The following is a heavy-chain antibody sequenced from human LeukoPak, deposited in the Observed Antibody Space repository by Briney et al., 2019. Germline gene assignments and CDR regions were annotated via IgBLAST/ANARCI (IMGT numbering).Heavy chain of an antibody. J-gene: IGHJ4*02. CDR1: GFTFNSYA. V-gene: IGHV3-23*01. D-gene: IGHD6-6*01. Sequence: PPGGSLRLSCAASGFTFNSYAMIWVRQAPGKGLEWVSGIGGSGGDTHYAESVKGRFTISRDNSKNTLYLQMNSLRAEDTAVYYCARSIAARPFFDYWGQGTLVTVSS. CDR3: ARSIAARPFFDY. CDR2: IGGSGGDT.